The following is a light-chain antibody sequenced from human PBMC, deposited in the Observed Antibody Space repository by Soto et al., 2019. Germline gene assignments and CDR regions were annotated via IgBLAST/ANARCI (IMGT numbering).Light chain of an antibody. CDR1: SSDVGGYDY. Sequence: QSVLTQPRSVSGSPGQSVTISCTGTSSDVGGYDYVSWCQQHPGKAPKLLIYDVTRRPSGVPDRFSGSKSGNTASLTISGLQAEDEADYYCCSYAGAYTWMFGGGTKRTVL. CDR2: DVT. CDR3: CSYAGAYTWM. V-gene: IGLV2-11*01. J-gene: IGLJ3*02.